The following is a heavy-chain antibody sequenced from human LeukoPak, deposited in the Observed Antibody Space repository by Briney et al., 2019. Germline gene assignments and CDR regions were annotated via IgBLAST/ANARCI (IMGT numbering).Heavy chain of an antibody. CDR3: ARAYFRDTGSSPDY. J-gene: IGHJ4*02. CDR2: INSDGTGT. D-gene: IGHD3-9*01. CDR1: GFTFSSYW. V-gene: IGHV3-74*01. Sequence: PGGSLRLSCAASGFTFSSYWMHWVRQAPGKGLVWVSHINSDGTGTSYADSVKGRFTISRDNAKNTLYLQMNSLRDEDTAVYYCARAYFRDTGSSPDYWGQGTLVTVSS.